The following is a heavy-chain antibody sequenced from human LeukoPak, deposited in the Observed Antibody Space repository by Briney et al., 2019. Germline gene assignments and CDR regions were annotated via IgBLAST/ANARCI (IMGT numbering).Heavy chain of an antibody. J-gene: IGHJ4*02. CDR3: ARDLAYSRLDY. CDR1: GLTFSSSW. D-gene: IGHD5-18*01. CDR2: INPDGNKK. V-gene: IGHV3-7*01. Sequence: GGSLRLSCAVSGLTFSSSWMDWVRQAPGKGLEWVASINPDGNKKYSADSVKGRFTTSRDNAENTLYLQMNSLRVEDTAFYYCARDLAYSRLDYWGQGMLVIVSS.